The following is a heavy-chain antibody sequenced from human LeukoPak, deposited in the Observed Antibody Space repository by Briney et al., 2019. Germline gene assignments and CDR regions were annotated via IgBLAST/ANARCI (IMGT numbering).Heavy chain of an antibody. CDR1: GFTFSDAW. CDR3: TTALVVSAFDI. V-gene: IGHV3-15*01. J-gene: IGHJ3*02. Sequence: GGSLRLSCAAPGFTFSDAWMSWVRQAPGKGLEWVGRIKSKTDGGTTDYAAPVTGRFTISRDDSRITLYLQMNSLKTEDTGVYFCTTALVVSAFDIWDQGTMVTVSS. CDR2: IKSKTDGGTT. D-gene: IGHD3-22*01.